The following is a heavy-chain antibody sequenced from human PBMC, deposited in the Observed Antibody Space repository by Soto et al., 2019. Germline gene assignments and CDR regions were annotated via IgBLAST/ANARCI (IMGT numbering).Heavy chain of an antibody. D-gene: IGHD6-13*01. V-gene: IGHV3-30*18. CDR1: GFTFSSYG. J-gene: IGHJ6*02. CDR2: ISFDGSNK. Sequence: GGSLRLSCAASGFTFSSYGMHWVRQAPGKGLEWVAVISFDGSNKYYADSVKGRFTISRDNSNNTLYLQMNSMRAEDTALYYCAKDGSSSTWTYYYGMDVWGPGTTVTVSS. CDR3: AKDGSSSTWTYYYGMDV.